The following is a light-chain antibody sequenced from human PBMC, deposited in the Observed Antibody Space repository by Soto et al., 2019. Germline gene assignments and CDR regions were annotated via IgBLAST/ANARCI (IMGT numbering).Light chain of an antibody. J-gene: IGKJ2*01. CDR3: QQSYSFPYT. CDR2: AAD. CDR1: QSISTY. V-gene: IGKV1-39*01. Sequence: DIQMTQSPSSLSASVGDRVTITCRASQSISTYLNWYQQKPGKAPNILIYAADTFQSGVPSRFSGTGSGTDFLLTISRLQPEDFATYYCQQSYSFPYTFGQGTKVDIK.